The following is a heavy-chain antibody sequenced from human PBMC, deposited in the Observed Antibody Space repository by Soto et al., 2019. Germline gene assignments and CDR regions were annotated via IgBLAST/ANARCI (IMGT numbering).Heavy chain of an antibody. CDR3: ARDIYSSSNVDDFDI. D-gene: IGHD6-13*01. CDR2: TYYRSNWYN. J-gene: IGHJ3*02. V-gene: IGHV6-1*01. CDR1: VYSVSSNSAA. Sequence: PSQTLSLTCAISVYSVSSNSAAWNWIRQSPSRGLECLGRTYYRSNWYNDYAVSVKSRMTINTDTSKNQFSLQLNSVTTEHTAVYYCARDIYSSSNVDDFDIWGQGTRVTVSS.